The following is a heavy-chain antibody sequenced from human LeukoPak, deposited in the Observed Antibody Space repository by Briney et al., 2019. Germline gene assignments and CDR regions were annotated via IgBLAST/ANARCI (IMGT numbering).Heavy chain of an antibody. CDR2: ISDNGDTI. Sequence: GGSLRLSCEASGFMLNDFYMTWIRQAPGKGLEWVAYISDNGDTIYYADSVRGRFTISRDNSENSVYLQMTSLTAEDTALYYCAKDVLDDRWLQLNPYDLWGQGTLVIVSS. V-gene: IGHV3-11*04. CDR3: AKDVLDDRWLQLNPYDL. J-gene: IGHJ5*02. D-gene: IGHD5-24*01. CDR1: GFMLNDFY.